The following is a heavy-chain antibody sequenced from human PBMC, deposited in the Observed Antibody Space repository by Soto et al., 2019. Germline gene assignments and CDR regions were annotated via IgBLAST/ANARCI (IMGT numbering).Heavy chain of an antibody. V-gene: IGHV4-61*01. D-gene: IGHD3-3*01. J-gene: IGHJ6*02. CDR1: GGSVSSGRYY. CDR2: IYYSGST. CDR3: ARDAHDYDLWSGYYDYGMDV. Sequence: WETLSLTCTVSGGSVSSGRYYWSWIRQPPGRGLEWIGYIYYSGSTNYNPSLKSRVTISVDTSKNQFSLKLSSVTAADTAVDYCARDAHDYDLWSGYYDYGMDVWGQGTTVTVSS.